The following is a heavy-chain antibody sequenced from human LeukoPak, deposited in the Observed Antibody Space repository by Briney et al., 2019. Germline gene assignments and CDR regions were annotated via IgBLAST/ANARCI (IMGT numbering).Heavy chain of an antibody. V-gene: IGHV3-30-3*01. CDR2: ISYDGSNK. CDR3: ARAAHIAVAGPDY. J-gene: IGHJ4*02. Sequence: GGSLRLSCAASGFTFSSYAMHWVRQAPGKGLEWVAVISYDGSNKYYADSVKGRFTISRDNSKNTLYLQMNSLRAEDTAVYYCARAAHIAVAGPDYWGRGTLVTVSS. D-gene: IGHD6-19*01. CDR1: GFTFSSYA.